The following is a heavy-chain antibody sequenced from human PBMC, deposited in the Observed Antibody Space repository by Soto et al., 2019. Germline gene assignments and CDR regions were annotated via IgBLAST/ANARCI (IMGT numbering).Heavy chain of an antibody. Sequence: ASVKVSCKASGYTFTRYAMHWVRQAPGQRLEWMGWINAGNGNTKYSQKFQGRVTITRDTSASTAYMELSSLRSEDTAVHYCASSNIAAAPYGMDVWGQGTTVTVSS. CDR1: GYTFTRYA. V-gene: IGHV1-3*01. CDR3: ASSNIAAAPYGMDV. J-gene: IGHJ6*02. D-gene: IGHD6-13*01. CDR2: INAGNGNT.